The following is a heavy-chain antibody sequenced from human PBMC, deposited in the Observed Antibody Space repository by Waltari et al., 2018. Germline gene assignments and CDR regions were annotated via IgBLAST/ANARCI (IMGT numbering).Heavy chain of an antibody. CDR1: GGSFSGYY. Sequence: QVQLQQWGAGLLKPSETLSLTCAVYGGSFSGYYWSWIRQPPGKGLEWIGEINHSGSTNYNPSLKSRVTISVDTSKNQFSLKLSSVTAADTAVYYCARAGGMTTVTTRAFDIWGQGTMVTVSS. CDR2: INHSGST. V-gene: IGHV4-34*01. D-gene: IGHD4-17*01. CDR3: ARAGGMTTVTTRAFDI. J-gene: IGHJ3*02.